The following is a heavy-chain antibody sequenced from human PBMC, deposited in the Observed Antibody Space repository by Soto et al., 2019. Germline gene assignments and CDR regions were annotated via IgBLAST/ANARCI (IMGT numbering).Heavy chain of an antibody. D-gene: IGHD3-22*01. V-gene: IGHV4-34*01. J-gene: IGHJ4*02. Sequence: SETLSLTCAVYGGSFSGYYWSWIRQPPGKGLEWIGEINHSGSTNYNPSLKSRLTMSVDTSKNQFSLKLSSVTAADTAVYYCARGRREYYYDSSGYSPALKYWGQGTLVTVSS. CDR2: INHSGST. CDR1: GGSFSGYY. CDR3: ARGRREYYYDSSGYSPALKY.